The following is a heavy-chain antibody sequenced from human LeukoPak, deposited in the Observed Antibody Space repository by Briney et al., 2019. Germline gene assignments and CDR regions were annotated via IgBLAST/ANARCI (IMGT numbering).Heavy chain of an antibody. CDR3: ARALYGEIDGY. CDR1: GYTFTSYG. J-gene: IGHJ4*02. Sequence: ASVKVSCKPSGYTFTSYGISWVRQAPGQGLEWMGWISAYNGNTNYAQKLQGRVTMTTDTSTSTAYMDLRSLRSDDTAVYYCARALYGEIDGYWGQGTLVTVSS. V-gene: IGHV1-18*01. D-gene: IGHD4-17*01. CDR2: ISAYNGNT.